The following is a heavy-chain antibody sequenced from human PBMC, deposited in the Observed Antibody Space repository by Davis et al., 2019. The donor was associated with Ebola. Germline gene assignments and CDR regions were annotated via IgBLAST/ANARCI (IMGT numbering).Heavy chain of an antibody. D-gene: IGHD1-26*01. J-gene: IGHJ4*02. V-gene: IGHV4-39*07. CDR3: ARTIVGALSFDY. CDR2: IYYSGST. Sequence: GSLRLSCTVSGGSISSSSYYWGWIRQPPGKGLEWIGSIYYSGSTNYNPSLKSRVTISVDTSKNQFSLKLSSVTAADTAVYYCARTIVGALSFDYWGQGTLVTVSS. CDR1: GGSISSSSYY.